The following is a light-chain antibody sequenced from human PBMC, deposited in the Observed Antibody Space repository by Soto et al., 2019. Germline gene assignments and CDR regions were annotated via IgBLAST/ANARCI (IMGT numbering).Light chain of an antibody. Sequence: QSALTQTPSASGSRGQSVTISCTGTSSDIGAYDSVSWYQHHPGKAPRALIYEVSKRPSGVPDRFSGSKSGNTASLTVSGLQTEAEADYYCSSYAGSNNYVFGTGTKVTVL. V-gene: IGLV2-8*01. CDR3: SSYAGSNNYV. CDR1: SSDIGAYDS. CDR2: EVS. J-gene: IGLJ1*01.